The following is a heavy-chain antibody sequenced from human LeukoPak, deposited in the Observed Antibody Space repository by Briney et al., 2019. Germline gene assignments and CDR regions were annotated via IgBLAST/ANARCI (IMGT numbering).Heavy chain of an antibody. CDR2: MNPNSGNT. D-gene: IGHD3-10*01. Sequence: GASVKFSCKASGYTFTSYDINWVRQATGQGLEWMGWMNPNSGNTGYAQKFQGRVTMTRNTSISTAYMELSSLRSEDTAVYYCARSQWFGDLVDYWGQGTLVTVSS. CDR1: GYTFTSYD. V-gene: IGHV1-8*01. J-gene: IGHJ4*02. CDR3: ARSQWFGDLVDY.